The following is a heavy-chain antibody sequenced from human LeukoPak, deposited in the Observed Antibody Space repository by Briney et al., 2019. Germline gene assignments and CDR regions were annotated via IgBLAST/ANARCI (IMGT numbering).Heavy chain of an antibody. CDR2: FDPEDGET. CDR1: GYTFTSYY. CDR3: ATAPRYYYDSSGYRGAFDI. Sequence: ASVKVSCKASGYTFTSYYMHWVRQAPGKGLEWMGGFDPEDGETIYAQKFQGRVTMTEDTSTDTAYMELSSLRSEDTAVYYCATAPRYYYDSSGYRGAFDIWGQGTMVTVSS. V-gene: IGHV1-24*01. J-gene: IGHJ3*02. D-gene: IGHD3-22*01.